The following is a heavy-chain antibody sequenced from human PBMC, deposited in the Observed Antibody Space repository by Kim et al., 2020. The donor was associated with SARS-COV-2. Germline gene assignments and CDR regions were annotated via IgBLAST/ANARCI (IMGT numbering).Heavy chain of an antibody. J-gene: IGHJ2*01. Sequence: SETLSLTCTVSGGSISSSSYYWGWIRQPPGKGLEWIGSIYYSGSTYYNPSLKSRVTISVDTTKNQFSLKLSSVTAADTAVYYCARDRITMNSYWYFDLWG. CDR1: GGSISSSSYY. CDR2: IYYSGST. D-gene: IGHD3-22*01. V-gene: IGHV4-39*07. CDR3: ARDRITMNSYWYFDL.